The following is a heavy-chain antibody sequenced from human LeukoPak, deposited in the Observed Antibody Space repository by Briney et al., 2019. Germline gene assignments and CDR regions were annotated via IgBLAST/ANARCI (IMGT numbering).Heavy chain of an antibody. D-gene: IGHD3-22*01. J-gene: IGHJ6*02. CDR3: ARGRIAKIVVVHSFTYGMDV. V-gene: IGHV4-34*01. CDR2: INDYTGDT. CDR1: GGSFTDYF. Sequence: SETLSLTCTVFGGSFTDYFWTWIRHSPGKGPEWIGEINDYTGDTKYNPSLNSRVSISLEKSKNQLSLELRSVTAADTAVYYCARGRIAKIVVVHSFTYGMDVWGQGTTVTVSS.